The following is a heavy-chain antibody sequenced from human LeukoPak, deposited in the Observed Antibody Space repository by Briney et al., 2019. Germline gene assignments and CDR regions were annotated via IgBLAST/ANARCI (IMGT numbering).Heavy chain of an antibody. D-gene: IGHD3-22*01. CDR3: ARYVDPYDISPHSFDL. V-gene: IGHV4-61*02. CDR1: GGSINGNTYF. J-gene: IGHJ3*01. CDR2: IYASGRT. Sequence: SETLSLTCTVSGGSINGNTYFWNWIRQPAGKRLEWIGRIYASGRTDYNPSLRSRLSMSIKTPSNQISLTLSSLTAADTAVYYCARYVDPYDISPHSFDLWGQGTVVTVSS.